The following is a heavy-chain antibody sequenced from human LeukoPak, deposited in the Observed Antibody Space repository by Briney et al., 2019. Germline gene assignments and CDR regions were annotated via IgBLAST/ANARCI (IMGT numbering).Heavy chain of an antibody. CDR1: GYTFTSYA. V-gene: IGHV1-3*01. J-gene: IGHJ5*02. D-gene: IGHD2-15*01. CDR2: INAGNDNT. CDR3: ARDLGYCTGGTCYPNWFDP. Sequence: PSVKVSCKASGYTFTSYAMHWVRQAPGQRLEWMGWINAGNDNTKYSQKFQGRVTITRDTSASTAYMELSSLRSEDTAVYYCARDLGYCTGGTCYPNWFDPWGQGTLVTVSS.